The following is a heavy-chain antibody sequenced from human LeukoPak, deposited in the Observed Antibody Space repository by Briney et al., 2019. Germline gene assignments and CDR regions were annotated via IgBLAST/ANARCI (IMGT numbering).Heavy chain of an antibody. V-gene: IGHV4-59*08. D-gene: IGHD3-16*01. CDR2: VFYNGIT. Sequence: SETLSLTCTVSGGYITGYYWSWVRQPPGKALEWIGYVFYNGITDYNPSLESRVTISVDTSKNQFSLRLNSVSAADTAIYYCARHTPLLGGITQFDYWGQGTLVTVSS. J-gene: IGHJ4*02. CDR1: GGYITGYY. CDR3: ARHTPLLGGITQFDY.